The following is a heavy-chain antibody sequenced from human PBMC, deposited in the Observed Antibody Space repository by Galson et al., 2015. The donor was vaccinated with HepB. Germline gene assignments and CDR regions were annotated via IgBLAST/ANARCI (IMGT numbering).Heavy chain of an antibody. D-gene: IGHD3-16*01. V-gene: IGHV3-33*01. Sequence: SLRLSCAASGFIFSDYGMHWVRQAPGKGLEWVAVIWHDGSSENYADSVKGRFAMSRDNSKNTLYLQMNSLRVEDTAVYYCARVGGGYGTFEYYLDYWGQGTLVTVSS. CDR1: GFIFSDYG. CDR3: ARVGGGYGTFEYYLDY. CDR2: IWHDGSSE. J-gene: IGHJ4*02.